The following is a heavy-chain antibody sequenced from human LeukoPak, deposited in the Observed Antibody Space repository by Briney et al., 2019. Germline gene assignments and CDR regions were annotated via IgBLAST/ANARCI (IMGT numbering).Heavy chain of an antibody. D-gene: IGHD6-19*01. CDR2: INHSGST. V-gene: IGHV4-34*01. CDR1: GGSFSGYY. Sequence: SETLSLTCAVYGGSFSGYYWSWIRQPPGKGLEWIGEINHSGSTNYNPSLKSRVTISVDTSKNQFSLKLSSVTAADTAVYYCATFAVAGTKFAFDIWGQGTMVTVSS. CDR3: ATFAVAGTKFAFDI. J-gene: IGHJ3*02.